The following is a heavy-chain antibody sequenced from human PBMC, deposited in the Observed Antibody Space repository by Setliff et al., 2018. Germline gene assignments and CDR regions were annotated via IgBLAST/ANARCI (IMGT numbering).Heavy chain of an antibody. J-gene: IGHJ4*02. D-gene: IGHD3-22*01. CDR2: INNYNFNT. CDR1: GFTFTDYG. V-gene: IGHV1-18*01. Sequence: ASVKVSCKSSGFTFTDYGITWVRQVPGQGLEWMGRINNYNFNTQYAQKFQGRVTVTTDTSTTTAYMELRSLRADDTAVYYCARINFYVSSGYYYAPELWGQGTTVTVSS. CDR3: ARINFYVSSGYYYAPEL.